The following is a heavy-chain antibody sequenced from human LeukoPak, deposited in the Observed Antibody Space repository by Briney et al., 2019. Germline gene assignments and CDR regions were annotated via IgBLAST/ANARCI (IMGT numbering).Heavy chain of an antibody. Sequence: ASVKVSCKVSGYTFTSYDINWVRQATGQGLEWMGWMNPNSGNTAYVQKFQGRVTITRNTSISTAYMELSRLRSDDTAVYYCARGPPTVTTDMDVWGKGTTVTVSS. V-gene: IGHV1-8*03. J-gene: IGHJ6*03. CDR1: GYTFTSYD. CDR3: ARGPPTVTTDMDV. CDR2: MNPNSGNT. D-gene: IGHD4-17*01.